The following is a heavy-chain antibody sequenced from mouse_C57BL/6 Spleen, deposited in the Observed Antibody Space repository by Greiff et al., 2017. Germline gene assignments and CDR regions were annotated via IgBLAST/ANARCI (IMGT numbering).Heavy chain of an antibody. CDR1: GFTFSSYG. V-gene: IGHV5-6*02. D-gene: IGHD1-1*01. J-gene: IGHJ2*01. Sequence: DVMLVESGGDLVKPGGSLKLSCAASGFTFSSYGMSWVRQTPDKRLEWVATISSGGSYTYYPDSVKGRFTISRDNAKNTLYLQMSSLKSEDTAMYYCARQVYYYGSSYDYFDYWGQGTTLTVSS. CDR3: ARQVYYYGSSYDYFDY. CDR2: ISSGGSYT.